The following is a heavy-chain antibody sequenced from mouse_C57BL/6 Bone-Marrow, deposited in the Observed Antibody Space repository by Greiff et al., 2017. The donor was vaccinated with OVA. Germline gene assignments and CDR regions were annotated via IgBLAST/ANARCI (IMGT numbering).Heavy chain of an antibody. Sequence: QVQLKESGPELVKPGASVKLSCKASGYTSTSYDINWVKQRPGQGLEWIGWIYPRDGSTKYNEKFKGKATLTVDTSSSTAYMELHSLTSEDSAVYFCARRGTIYDGYYYAMDYWGQGTSVTVSS. V-gene: IGHV1-85*01. D-gene: IGHD2-3*01. CDR1: GYTSTSYD. J-gene: IGHJ4*01. CDR2: IYPRDGST. CDR3: ARRGTIYDGYYYAMDY.